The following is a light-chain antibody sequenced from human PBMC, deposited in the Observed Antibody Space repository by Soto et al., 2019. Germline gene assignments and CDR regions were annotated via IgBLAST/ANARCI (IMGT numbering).Light chain of an antibody. CDR2: KSS. J-gene: IGKJ4*02. V-gene: IGKV1-5*03. CDR1: QSVSLW. CDR3: HQLNSHPLT. Sequence: PQAPGTLSLSPGVHATLSRRARQSVSLWLAWYQQKPGRAPKLLIYKSSILESGVPSRFSGSGSGTDFTLTISSLQPEDFATYYCHQLNSHPLTFGEGTKVDI.